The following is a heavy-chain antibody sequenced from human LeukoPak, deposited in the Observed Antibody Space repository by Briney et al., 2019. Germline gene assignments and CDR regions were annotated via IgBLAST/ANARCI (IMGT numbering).Heavy chain of an antibody. CDR2: IGWNSGSI. CDR1: GFTFDDYA. D-gene: IGHD6-19*01. CDR3: AKGDSIAVAGTFDY. Sequence: PGGSLRLSCAASGFTFDDYAMHWVRQAPGKGLEWVSGIGWNSGSIGYADSVKGRFTISRDNAKNSLYLQMNSLRAEDTALYYCAKGDSIAVAGTFDYWGQGTLVTVSS. J-gene: IGHJ4*02. V-gene: IGHV3-9*01.